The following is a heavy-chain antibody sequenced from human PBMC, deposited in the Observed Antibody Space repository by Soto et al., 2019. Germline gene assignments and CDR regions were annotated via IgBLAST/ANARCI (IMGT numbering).Heavy chain of an antibody. D-gene: IGHD5-12*01. V-gene: IGHV4-34*01. CDR2: INHSGST. Sequence: QVQLQQWGAGLLKPSETLSLTCAVYGGSFSGYYWSWIRQPPGKGLEWIGEINHSGSTNYNPSLKSRVTISVDTSKNQFSLKLSSVTAADTAVYYCARGSSGYASLYYYYYGMDVWGQGTTVTVSS. CDR3: ARGSSGYASLYYYYYGMDV. J-gene: IGHJ6*02. CDR1: GGSFSGYY.